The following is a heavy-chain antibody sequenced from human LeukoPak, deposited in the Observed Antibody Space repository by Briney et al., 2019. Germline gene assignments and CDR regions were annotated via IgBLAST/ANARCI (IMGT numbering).Heavy chain of an antibody. V-gene: IGHV3-48*03. CDR3: ARVAVATTRWYYYYYYYMDV. CDR2: ISTSGSSI. J-gene: IGHJ6*03. Sequence: GGSLRLSCAASGFTFSTYEINWVRQAPGKGLEWLSHISTSGSSIHYADSVEGRFTISRDNAKNSLYLQMNSLRAEDTAVYYCARVAVATTRWYYYYYYYMDVWGKGTTVTISS. D-gene: IGHD6-19*01. CDR1: GFTFSTYE.